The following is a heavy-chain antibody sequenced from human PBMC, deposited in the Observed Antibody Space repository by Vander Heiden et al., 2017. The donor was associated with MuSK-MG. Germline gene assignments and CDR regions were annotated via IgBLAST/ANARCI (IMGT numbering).Heavy chain of an antibody. CDR3: ATHRATSKWSYFDY. D-gene: IGHD2-8*01. Sequence: QLQLQESGPGLVKHSETLSLTCTVSGGSISSSSYYWGWIRQPPGKGLEWIGTIYYSGSTYYNPALKSRVTISVDTSRNQFSLRLRSVTAADTAMYYCATHRATSKWSYFDYWGQGTLVTVSS. V-gene: IGHV4-39*01. CDR1: GGSISSSSYY. J-gene: IGHJ4*02. CDR2: IYYSGST.